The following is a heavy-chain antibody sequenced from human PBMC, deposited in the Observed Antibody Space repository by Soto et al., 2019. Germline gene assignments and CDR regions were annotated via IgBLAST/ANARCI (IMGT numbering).Heavy chain of an antibody. V-gene: IGHV4-31*03. CDR1: GGPINSGAYY. CDR3: ARVSATGTRWFDP. CDR2: IHYTART. Sequence: PSETLSLTCSVSGGPINSGAYYWSWIRHYPGKGREWIGYIHYTARTYYNPSLESRATISVDTSKKHFSLKLSSVTAADTAVYYCARVSATGTRWFDPWGQGTLVTVSS. J-gene: IGHJ5*02. D-gene: IGHD6-13*01.